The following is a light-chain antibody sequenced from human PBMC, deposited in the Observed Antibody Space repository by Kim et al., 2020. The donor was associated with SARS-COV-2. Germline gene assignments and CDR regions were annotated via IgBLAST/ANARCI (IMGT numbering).Light chain of an antibody. V-gene: IGKV3-20*01. Sequence: SPGERATLSCRASQSVSSSYLAWYQQKPGQAPRLLIDGASSRATGIPDRFSGSGSGTDFTLTISRLEPEDFAVYYCQQYGSSPPTFGQGTKVDIK. CDR2: GAS. CDR3: QQYGSSPPT. CDR1: QSVSSSY. J-gene: IGKJ1*01.